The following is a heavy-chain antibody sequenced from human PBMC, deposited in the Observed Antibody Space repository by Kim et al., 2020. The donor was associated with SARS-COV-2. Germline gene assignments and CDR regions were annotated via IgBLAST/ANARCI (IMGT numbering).Heavy chain of an antibody. V-gene: IGHV3-30-3*01. CDR1: GFTFSSYA. J-gene: IGHJ4*02. CDR3: ARGIAVAGEYFDY. Sequence: GGSLRLSCAASGFTFSSYAMHWVRQAPGKGLEWVAVISYDGSNKYYADSVKGRFTISRDNSKNTLYLQMNSLRAEDTAVYYCARGIAVAGEYFDYWGQGTLVTVSS. CDR2: ISYDGSNK. D-gene: IGHD6-19*01.